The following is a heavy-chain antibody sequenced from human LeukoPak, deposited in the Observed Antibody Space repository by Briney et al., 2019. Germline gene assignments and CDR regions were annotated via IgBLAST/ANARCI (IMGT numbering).Heavy chain of an antibody. CDR3: ASLTYSSGQDNWFDP. J-gene: IGHJ5*02. D-gene: IGHD6-19*01. CDR1: GGTFSSNA. V-gene: IGHV1-69*04. CDR2: IIPILGIA. Sequence: SVKVSCKASGGTFSSNAISWERQAPGQGLEWMGRIIPILGIANYAQKFQGRVTITADKSTTTAYMELRSLRSDDTAVYYCASLTYSSGQDNWFDPWGQGTLVTVSS.